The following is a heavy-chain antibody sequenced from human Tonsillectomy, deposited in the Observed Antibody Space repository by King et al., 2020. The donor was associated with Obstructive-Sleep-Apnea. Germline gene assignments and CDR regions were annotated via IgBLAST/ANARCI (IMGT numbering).Heavy chain of an antibody. CDR3: ARVYAGEGWFDP. J-gene: IGHJ5*02. CDR2: INAGNGNT. CDR1: GYTFTSYA. D-gene: IGHD3-16*01. V-gene: IGHV1-3*01. Sequence: QLVQSGAEVKKPGASVKVSCKASGYTFTSYAMHWVRQAPGQRLEWMGWINAGNGNTKYSQKFQGRVTITRDTSASTAYMELSSLRSEDTAVYYCARVYAGEGWFDPWGQGTLVTVSS.